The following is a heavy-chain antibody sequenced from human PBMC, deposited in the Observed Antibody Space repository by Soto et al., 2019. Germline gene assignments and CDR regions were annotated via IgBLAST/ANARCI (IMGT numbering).Heavy chain of an antibody. V-gene: IGHV1-58*01. D-gene: IGHD3-3*01. CDR1: GFTFTSSA. Sequence: SVKVSCKASGFTFTSSAVQWVRQARGQRLEWIGWIVVGSGNTNYAQKFQERVTITRDMSTSTAYMELSSLRSEDTAVYYCAADSFPAYYDFWSGYGYWGQGTLVTVSS. CDR2: IVVGSGNT. CDR3: AADSFPAYYDFWSGYGY. J-gene: IGHJ4*02.